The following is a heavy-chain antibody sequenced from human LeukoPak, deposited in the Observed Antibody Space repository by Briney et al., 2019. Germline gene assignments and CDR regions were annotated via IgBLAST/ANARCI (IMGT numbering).Heavy chain of an antibody. Sequence: GESLKISCKGSGYKFNAYWIAWVRQMPGKGLEWMGIIYPDDSDTRYSPSFQGQVTISADKSVSIAYLQWSSLKASDTAMYYCARRPDYGDYEGFFDYWGQGTLVTVSS. J-gene: IGHJ4*02. CDR3: ARRPDYGDYEGFFDY. CDR1: GYKFNAYW. V-gene: IGHV5-51*01. CDR2: IYPDDSDT. D-gene: IGHD4-17*01.